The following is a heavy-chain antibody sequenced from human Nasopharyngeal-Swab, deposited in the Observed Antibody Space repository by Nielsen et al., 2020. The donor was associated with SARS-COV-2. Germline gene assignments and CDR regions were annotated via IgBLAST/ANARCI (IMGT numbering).Heavy chain of an antibody. CDR1: GYTLTELS. Sequence: ASVKVSCKVSGYTLTELSMHWVRQAPGKGLGWMGGFDPEDGETIYAQKFQGRVTMTEDTSTDTAYMELSSLRSEDTAVYYCATEPAMVRGGWFDPWGQGTLVTVSS. CDR3: ATEPAMVRGGWFDP. CDR2: FDPEDGET. V-gene: IGHV1-24*01. J-gene: IGHJ5*02. D-gene: IGHD3-10*01.